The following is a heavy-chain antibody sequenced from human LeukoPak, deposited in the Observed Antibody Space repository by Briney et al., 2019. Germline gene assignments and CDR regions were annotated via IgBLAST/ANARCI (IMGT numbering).Heavy chain of an antibody. CDR2: IYYSGST. D-gene: IGHD3-22*01. Sequence: PSETLSLTCTVSGGSISSYYWSWIRQPPGKGLEWIGYIYYSGSTNYNPSLKSRVTISVDTPKNQFSLKLSSVTAADTAVYYCARDGAYDSSGYYCDYWGQGTLVTVSS. J-gene: IGHJ4*02. CDR1: GGSISSYY. CDR3: ARDGAYDSSGYYCDY. V-gene: IGHV4-59*01.